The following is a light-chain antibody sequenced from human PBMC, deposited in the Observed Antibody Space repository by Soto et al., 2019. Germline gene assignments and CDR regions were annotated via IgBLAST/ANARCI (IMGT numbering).Light chain of an antibody. CDR2: SNN. Sequence: QSVLTQPPSASGTPGQRVTISCSGSSSNIGSNYVNWYQQLPGTAPKLLIYSNNQRRSGVPDRFSGSKSGTSGSLAISGLQSADEADYYCAAWDASLNALWVFGGGTKLTVL. CDR1: SSNIGSNY. CDR3: AAWDASLNALWV. J-gene: IGLJ3*02. V-gene: IGLV1-44*01.